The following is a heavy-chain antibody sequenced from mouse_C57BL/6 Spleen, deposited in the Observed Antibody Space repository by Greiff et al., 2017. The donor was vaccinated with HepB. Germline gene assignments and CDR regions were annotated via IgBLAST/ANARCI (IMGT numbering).Heavy chain of an antibody. D-gene: IGHD1-1*01. Sequence: QVQLQQSGPELVKPGASVKISCKASGYTFTDYYINWVKQRPGQGLEWIGWVFPGSGSTYYNEKFKGKATLTVDKSSSTAYMLLSSLTSDDSAVYFCARSRYCGSSYGCFDYWGQGTTLTVSS. CDR3: ARSRYCGSSYGCFDY. CDR1: GYTFTDYY. V-gene: IGHV1-75*01. J-gene: IGHJ2*01. CDR2: VFPGSGST.